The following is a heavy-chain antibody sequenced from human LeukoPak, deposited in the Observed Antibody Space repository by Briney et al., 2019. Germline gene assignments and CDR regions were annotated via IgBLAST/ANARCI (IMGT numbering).Heavy chain of an antibody. CDR2: INHSGST. CDR1: GYSISSGYY. Sequence: PSETLSLTCTVSGYSISSGYYWSWIRQPPGKGLEWIGEINHSGSTNYNPSLKSRVTISVDTSKNQFSLKLSSVTAADTAVYYCVMAYYYYMDVWGKGTTVTVSS. D-gene: IGHD2-8*01. CDR3: VMAYYYYMDV. V-gene: IGHV4-38-2*02. J-gene: IGHJ6*03.